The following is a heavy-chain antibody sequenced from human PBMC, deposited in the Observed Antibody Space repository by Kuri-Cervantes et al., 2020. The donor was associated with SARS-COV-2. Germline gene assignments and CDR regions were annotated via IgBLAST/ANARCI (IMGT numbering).Heavy chain of an antibody. Sequence: ASVKVSCKASGYTFTSYDINWVRQATGQGLEWMGWMNPNSGSTGYAQKFQSRVTMTRNTPLSTAYMELSSLRYEDTAVYYCASGGSSLRCDFDYWGQGTMVTVSS. CDR2: MNPNSGST. V-gene: IGHV1-8*01. D-gene: IGHD6-13*01. J-gene: IGHJ4*02. CDR1: GYTFTSYD. CDR3: ASGGSSLRCDFDY.